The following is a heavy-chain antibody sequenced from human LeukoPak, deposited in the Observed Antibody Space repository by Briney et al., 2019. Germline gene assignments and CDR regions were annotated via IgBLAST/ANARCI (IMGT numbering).Heavy chain of an antibody. CDR1: GYTFTGYS. V-gene: IGHV1-2*02. J-gene: IGHJ4*02. CDR2: INPKSGDT. D-gene: IGHD3-9*01. Sequence: ASVKVSCKAFGYTFTGYSMHWVRQAPGQGLEWMGWINPKSGDTYYAQKFQGRVTMTRDTSISTVYVELSRLGSDDTAVYYCARDRDYDILTGHFDYWGQGTLVTVSS. CDR3: ARDRDYDILTGHFDY.